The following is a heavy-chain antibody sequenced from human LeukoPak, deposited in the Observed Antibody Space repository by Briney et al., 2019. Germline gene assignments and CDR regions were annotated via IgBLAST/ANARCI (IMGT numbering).Heavy chain of an antibody. J-gene: IGHJ6*03. CDR2: INTNTGNP. V-gene: IGHV7-4-1*02. CDR1: GYSFTGYY. CDR3: ARVSGSYVYYYYYMDV. D-gene: IGHD3-16*01. Sequence: ASVKVSCKASGYSFTGYYLDWVRQAPGQGPEWMGWINTNTGNPTYAQGFTGRFVFSLDTSVSTAYLQISSLKAGDTAVYYCARVSGSYVYYYYYMDVWGKGTTVTISS.